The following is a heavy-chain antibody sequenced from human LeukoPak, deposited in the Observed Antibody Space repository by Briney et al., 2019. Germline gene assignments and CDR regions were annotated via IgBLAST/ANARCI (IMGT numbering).Heavy chain of an antibody. CDR2: IIPIFGTA. V-gene: IGHV1-69*13. D-gene: IGHD3-9*01. Sequence: ASVKVSCKASGGTFSSYAISWVRQAPGQGPEWMGGIIPIFGTANYAQKFQGRVTITADESTSTAYMELSSLRSEDTAVYYCARGRYFDWSPYYYYYGMDVWGKGTTVTVSS. CDR3: ARGRYFDWSPYYYYYGMDV. CDR1: GGTFSSYA. J-gene: IGHJ6*04.